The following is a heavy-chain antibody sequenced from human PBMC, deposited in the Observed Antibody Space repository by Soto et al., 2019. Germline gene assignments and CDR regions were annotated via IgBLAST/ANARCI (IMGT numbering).Heavy chain of an antibody. Sequence: PGGSLRLSCAAPGFTVSSNYMSWVRQAPGKGLEWVSVIYSGGSTYYADSVKGRFTISRDNSKNTLYLQMNSLRAEDTAVYYCASPNYYDSSGYYFWGQGTLVTVSS. V-gene: IGHV3-53*01. CDR1: GFTVSSNY. J-gene: IGHJ4*02. CDR3: ASPNYYDSSGYYF. CDR2: IYSGGST. D-gene: IGHD3-22*01.